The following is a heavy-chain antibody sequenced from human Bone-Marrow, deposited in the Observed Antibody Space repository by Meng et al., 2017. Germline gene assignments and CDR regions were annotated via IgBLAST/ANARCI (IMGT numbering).Heavy chain of an antibody. CDR3: ARGQDY. V-gene: IGHV4-61*01. Sequence: QVQLQESGRGLVRPSVTLSLTCTVSGGSVNSGSYAWSWIRQPPGKGLEWIGNIYYSGTTNYNPSLKSRVTISIDASKNQFSLMLSSLTAADTAVYYCARGQDYWGQGTLVTVSS. J-gene: IGHJ4*02. CDR1: GGSVNSGSYA. CDR2: IYYSGTT.